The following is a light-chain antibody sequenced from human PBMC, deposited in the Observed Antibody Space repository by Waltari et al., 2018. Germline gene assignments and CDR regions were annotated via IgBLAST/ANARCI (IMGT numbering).Light chain of an antibody. V-gene: IGKV1-5*03. CDR2: RAS. Sequence: DIQLTQSPSTLPASVGDRVTITCRAIQGVSNWLAWYQQKPGKAPKLLIYRASILESGVPSRFSGSGSGTEFTLTISSLQPEDFATYFCQHYNSYPLTFGGGTKVDI. J-gene: IGKJ4*01. CDR3: QHYNSYPLT. CDR1: QGVSNW.